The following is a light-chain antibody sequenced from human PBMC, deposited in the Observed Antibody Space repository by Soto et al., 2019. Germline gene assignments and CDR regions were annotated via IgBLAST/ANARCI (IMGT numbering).Light chain of an antibody. V-gene: IGKV3-15*01. CDR1: QSVSSN. Sequence: EIVRTQSPATRSVSPGERAALSCTATQSVSSNFAWYHQKPGQAPRLLIYGASTRATGIPERFSGSGSGKELTLSIRSGRSEEFAVYCCQQYSNGPYTLGQGTKLEI. J-gene: IGKJ2*01. CDR2: GAS. CDR3: QQYSNGPYT.